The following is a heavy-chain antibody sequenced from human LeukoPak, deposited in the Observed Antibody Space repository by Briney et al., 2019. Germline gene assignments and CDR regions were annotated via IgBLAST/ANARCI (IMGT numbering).Heavy chain of an antibody. D-gene: IGHD3-22*01. CDR2: IYYSGST. Sequence: SETLSLTCTVSGGSISSYYWSWIRQPPGKGLEWIGYIYYSGSTNYNPSLKSRVTISVDTSKNQFSLKLSSVTVADTAVYYCARGESSGNFDYWGQGTLVTVSS. V-gene: IGHV4-59*01. CDR1: GGSISSYY. J-gene: IGHJ4*02. CDR3: ARGESSGNFDY.